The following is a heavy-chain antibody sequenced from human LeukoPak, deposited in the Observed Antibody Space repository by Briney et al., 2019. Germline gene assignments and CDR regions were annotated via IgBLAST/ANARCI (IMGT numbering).Heavy chain of an antibody. CDR1: GGSISSSSYY. CDR3: ARTYYDYVWGSYRPRWFDP. Sequence: SETLSLTCTVSGGSISSSSYYWGWIRQPPGKGLEWIGSIYYSGSTYYNPSLKSRVTISVDTSKNQFSLKLSSVTAADTAVYYCARTYYDYVWGSYRPRWFDPWGQGTLVTVSS. J-gene: IGHJ5*02. CDR2: IYYSGST. D-gene: IGHD3-16*02. V-gene: IGHV4-39*01.